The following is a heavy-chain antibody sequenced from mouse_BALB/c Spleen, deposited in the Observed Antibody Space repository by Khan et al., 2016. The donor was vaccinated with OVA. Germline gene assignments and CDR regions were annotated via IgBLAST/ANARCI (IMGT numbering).Heavy chain of an antibody. J-gene: IGHJ3*01. V-gene: IGHV1-53*01. D-gene: IGHD1-1*02. Sequence: QVQLKQSGAELVKPGTSVRLSCKSSGYTFSSYYLYWVKQRPGQGLEWIGDINPNNGGTNFNEKFKNKATLTVDKSSSTAYMQLSDLTSEDSAVYYCTRSGYGGVAYWGQGTLVTVSA. CDR3: TRSGYGGVAY. CDR2: INPNNGGT. CDR1: GYTFSSYY.